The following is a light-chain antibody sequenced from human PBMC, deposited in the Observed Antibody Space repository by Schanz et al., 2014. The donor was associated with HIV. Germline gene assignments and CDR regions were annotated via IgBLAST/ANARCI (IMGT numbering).Light chain of an antibody. CDR2: DVS. CDR1: SSDVGSYNY. Sequence: QSALTQPASVSGSPGQSITISCTGTSSDVGSYNYVSWYQQHPGKAPKLMIYDVSNRPSGVSNRFSGSKSGNTASLTISGLQAEDEADYYCCSYVGTTTVVFGGGTKLTVL. J-gene: IGLJ2*01. V-gene: IGLV2-14*03. CDR3: CSYVGTTTVV.